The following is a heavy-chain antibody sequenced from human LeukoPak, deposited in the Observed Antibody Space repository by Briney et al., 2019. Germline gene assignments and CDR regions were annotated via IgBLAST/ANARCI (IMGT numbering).Heavy chain of an antibody. V-gene: IGHV4-34*01. CDR2: INHSGST. Sequence: SETLSLTCAVYGGSFSGYYWSWIRQPPGKGLEWIGEINHSGSTNYNPSLKSRVTISVDTSKNQFSLKLSSVTAADTAVYYCARGRSIAARRRNWFDPWGQGTLVTVSS. J-gene: IGHJ5*02. CDR1: GGSFSGYY. D-gene: IGHD6-6*01. CDR3: ARGRSIAARRRNWFDP.